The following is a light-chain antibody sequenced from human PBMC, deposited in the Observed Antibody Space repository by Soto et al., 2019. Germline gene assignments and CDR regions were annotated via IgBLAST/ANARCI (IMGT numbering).Light chain of an antibody. Sequence: QSVLTQPPSVSGAPGQRVTISCTGSRSNIGAGYDVHWYQQLPGTAPKLLIYANSNRPSGVPDRFSASKSGTSASLAITGLQAEDEADYYCQAYGSSLTLRVFGTGTQLTVL. V-gene: IGLV1-40*01. CDR2: ANS. CDR1: RSNIGAGYD. J-gene: IGLJ1*01. CDR3: QAYGSSLTLRV.